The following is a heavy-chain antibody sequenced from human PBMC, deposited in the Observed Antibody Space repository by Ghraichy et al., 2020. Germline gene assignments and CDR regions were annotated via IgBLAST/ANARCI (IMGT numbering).Heavy chain of an antibody. CDR3: AREGAAAGPSDY. CDR1: GGSISSYY. CDR2: IYYSGST. J-gene: IGHJ4*02. D-gene: IGHD6-13*01. Sequence: SETLSLTCTVSGGSISSYYWSWIRQPPGKGLEWIGYIYYSGSTNYNPSLKSRVTISVDTSKNQFSLKLSSVTAADTAVYYCAREGAAAGPSDYWGQGTLVTVSS. V-gene: IGHV4-59*01.